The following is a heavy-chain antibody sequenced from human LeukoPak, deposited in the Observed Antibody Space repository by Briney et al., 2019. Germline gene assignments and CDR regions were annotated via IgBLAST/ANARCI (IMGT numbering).Heavy chain of an antibody. Sequence: GGSLRLSCAASGFTFSSYWMHWVRQAPGKGLVWVSCINSDGSSTNYADSVKGRFTISRDNAKNTLYLQINSLRAEDTAVYYCASPIAVAGPYYFDYWGQGTLVTVSS. V-gene: IGHV3-74*01. J-gene: IGHJ4*02. CDR2: INSDGSST. CDR3: ASPIAVAGPYYFDY. D-gene: IGHD6-19*01. CDR1: GFTFSSYW.